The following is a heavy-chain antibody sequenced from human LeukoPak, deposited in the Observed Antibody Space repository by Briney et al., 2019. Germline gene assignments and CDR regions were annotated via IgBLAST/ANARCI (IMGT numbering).Heavy chain of an antibody. J-gene: IGHJ3*02. CDR3: ARGISRSDAFDI. CDR2: MNPNSGNT. CDR1: GYTFTSYD. Sequence: ASVKVSCKASGYTFTSYDFNWVRQATGQGREWMGWMNPNSGNTGYAQKFLGRVTMTRNTSISTAYMELSSLRSEDTAVYYCARGISRSDAFDIWGQGTMVTVSS. V-gene: IGHV1-8*01.